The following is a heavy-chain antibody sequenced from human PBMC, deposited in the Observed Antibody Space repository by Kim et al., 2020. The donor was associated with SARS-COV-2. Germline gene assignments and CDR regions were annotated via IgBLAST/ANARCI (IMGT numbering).Heavy chain of an antibody. D-gene: IGHD5-12*01. CDR2: ISYDGSNK. CDR1: GFTFSSYG. CDR3: ARDCHTLFQWLRLMGLDY. Sequence: GGSLRLSCAASGFTFSSYGMHWVRQAPGKGLEWVAVISYDGSNKYYADSVKGRFTISRDNSKNTLYLQMNSLRAEDTAVYYCARDCHTLFQWLRLMGLDYWGQGALVTVSS. J-gene: IGHJ4*02. V-gene: IGHV3-33*05.